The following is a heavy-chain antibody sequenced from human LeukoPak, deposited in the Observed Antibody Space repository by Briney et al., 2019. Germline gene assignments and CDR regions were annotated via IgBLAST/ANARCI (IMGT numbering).Heavy chain of an antibody. CDR2: INHSGST. CDR1: GGSIRSYY. D-gene: IGHD6-19*01. Sequence: PSETLSLTCTVSGGSIRSYYWSWTRQPPGKGLEWIGEINHSGSTNYNPSLKSRVTISVDTSKNQFSLKLSSVTAADTAVYYCARGPWLGYFDYWGQGTLVTVS. J-gene: IGHJ4*02. CDR3: ARGPWLGYFDY. V-gene: IGHV4-34*01.